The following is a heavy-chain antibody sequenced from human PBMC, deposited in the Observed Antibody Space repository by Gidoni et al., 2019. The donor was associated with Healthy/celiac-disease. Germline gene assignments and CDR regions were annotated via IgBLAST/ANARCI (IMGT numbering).Heavy chain of an antibody. J-gene: IGHJ6*02. CDR2: IKSKTDGGTT. CDR1: GCTFSNAW. V-gene: IGHV3-15*01. D-gene: IGHD6-13*01. CDR3: TSEAQPPSSIWYYLGATYYYGMDV. Sequence: EVQLVESGGGLVKAGGSIRLSCAASGCTFSNAWMSWLRQAPGKGLEWVGRIKSKTDGGTTYYAATVKGRFTISRDDSKNTLYLQMNSLKTEDTAVYYCTSEAQPPSSIWYYLGATYYYGMDVWGQGTTVTVSS.